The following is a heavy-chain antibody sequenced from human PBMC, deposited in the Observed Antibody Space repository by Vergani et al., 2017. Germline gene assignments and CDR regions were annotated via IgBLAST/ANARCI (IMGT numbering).Heavy chain of an antibody. V-gene: IGHV4-34*01. D-gene: IGHD4-11*01. Sequence: QVQLQQWGGGLLKPSETLSLTCVVNGGSFTSYHWTWIRQSPGEGLEWVGDIDHTGRPDYNPSLTSRLTMSVDKSRNQFSLTLNSVTATDTALYFCARVNTETNGHLYYYYDMDVWGQGTAVTVS. CDR3: ARVNTETNGHLYYYYDMDV. CDR1: GGSFTSYH. CDR2: IDHTGRP. J-gene: IGHJ6*02.